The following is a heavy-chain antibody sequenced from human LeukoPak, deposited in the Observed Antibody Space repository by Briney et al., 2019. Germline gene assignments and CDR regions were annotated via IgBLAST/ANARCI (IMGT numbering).Heavy chain of an antibody. D-gene: IGHD6-19*01. J-gene: IGHJ4*02. CDR3: AKDFSSGWYSGGFY. V-gene: IGHV3-30*18. Sequence: GRSLRLSCAASGFTFSNYGMHWVRQAPGKGLEWVAIISYDGSNKYYADSVKGRFTISRDNSKNTLYLQMNSLRAEDTAVYYCAKDFSSGWYSGGFYWGQGTLVTVSS. CDR2: ISYDGSNK. CDR1: GFTFSNYG.